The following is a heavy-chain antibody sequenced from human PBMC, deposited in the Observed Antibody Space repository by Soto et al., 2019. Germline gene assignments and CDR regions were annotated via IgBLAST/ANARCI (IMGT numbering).Heavy chain of an antibody. D-gene: IGHD6-19*01. V-gene: IGHV3-53*04. J-gene: IGHJ4*02. Sequence: GGSLRLSCAASGFTVSSNYMSWVRQAPGKGLEWVSVIYSGGSTYYADSVKGRFTISRHNSKNTLYLQMNSLRAEDTAVYYCARDLGFSRQWQVYWGQGTLVTVSS. CDR1: GFTVSSNY. CDR3: ARDLGFSRQWQVY. CDR2: IYSGGST.